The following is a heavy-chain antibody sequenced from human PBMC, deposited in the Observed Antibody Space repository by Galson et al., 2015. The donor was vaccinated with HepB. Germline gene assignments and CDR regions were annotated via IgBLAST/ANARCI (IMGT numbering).Heavy chain of an antibody. Sequence: SLRLSCAASGFTFSSYAMSWVRQAPGKGLEWVSAISGSGGSTYYADSVKGRFTISRDNSKNTLYLQMNSLRAEDTAVYYCAKVLRGYSYGIDYWGQGTLVTVSS. J-gene: IGHJ4*02. CDR2: ISGSGGST. CDR3: AKVLRGYSYGIDY. D-gene: IGHD5-18*01. V-gene: IGHV3-23*01. CDR1: GFTFSSYA.